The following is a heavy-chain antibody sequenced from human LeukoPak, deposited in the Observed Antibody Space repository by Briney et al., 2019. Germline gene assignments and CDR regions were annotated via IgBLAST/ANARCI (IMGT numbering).Heavy chain of an antibody. D-gene: IGHD1-26*01. V-gene: IGHV3-23*01. CDR3: ANEVGSIVGAN. J-gene: IGHJ1*01. CDR1: GFTFSSYE. CDR2: ISGSGGST. Sequence: PGGSLRLSCAASGFTFSSYEMNWVRQAPGKGLEWVSAISGSGGSTYYADSVKGRFTISRDNSKNTLYLQMNSLRAEDTAVYYCANEVGSIVGANWGQGTLVTVSS.